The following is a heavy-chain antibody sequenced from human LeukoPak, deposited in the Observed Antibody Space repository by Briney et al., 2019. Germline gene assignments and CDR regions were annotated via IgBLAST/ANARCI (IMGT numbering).Heavy chain of an antibody. J-gene: IGHJ3*02. V-gene: IGHV3-48*02. CDR2: ISGSGSPI. CDR1: GFTFRRYS. Sequence: GGSLRLSCAASGFTFRRYSMNWVRQAPGKGLEWVSYISGSGSPIYYAESVKGRFTISRDNAKNSLYLQMNSLRDEDTAIYYCARDEANAFDIWGQGTMVTVSS. CDR3: ARDEANAFDI.